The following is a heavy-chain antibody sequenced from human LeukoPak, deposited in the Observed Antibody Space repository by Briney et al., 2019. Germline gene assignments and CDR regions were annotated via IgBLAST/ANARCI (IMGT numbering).Heavy chain of an antibody. CDR2: ISGSGGST. CDR3: AKSGSGSYYNPLDY. J-gene: IGHJ4*02. D-gene: IGHD3-10*01. CDR1: GFTFSSYG. Sequence: GVLRLSCAASGFTFSSYGMSWVRQAPGKGLEWVSVISGSGGSTYYADSVKGRFTISRDNSKNTLYLQMTSLRAEDTAVYYCAKSGSGSYYNPLDYWGQGTLVTVSS. V-gene: IGHV3-23*01.